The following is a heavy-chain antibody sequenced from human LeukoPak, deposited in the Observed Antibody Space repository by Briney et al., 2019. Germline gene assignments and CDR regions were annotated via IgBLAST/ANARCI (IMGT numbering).Heavy chain of an antibody. CDR2: IYYSGST. CDR1: GGSISSGGYY. D-gene: IGHD4-11*01. Sequence: SQTPSLTCTVSGGSISSGGYYWSWIRQHPGKGLEWIGYIYYSGSTYYNPSLKSRVTISVDTSKNQFSLKLSSVTAADTAVYYCARGDYSNYLNWFDPWGQGTLVTVSS. CDR3: ARGDYSNYLNWFDP. V-gene: IGHV4-31*03. J-gene: IGHJ5*02.